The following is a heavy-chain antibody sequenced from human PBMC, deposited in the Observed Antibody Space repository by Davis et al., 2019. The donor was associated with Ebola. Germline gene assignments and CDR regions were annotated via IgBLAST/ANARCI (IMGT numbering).Heavy chain of an antibody. CDR3: ARDLRGGYNT. J-gene: IGHJ4*02. V-gene: IGHV3-53*01. CDR2: IYSGGST. D-gene: IGHD5-24*01. Sequence: GESLKISCAASGFTVSSNYMSWVRQAPGKGLEWVSVIYSGGSTYYADSVKGRFTISRDNSKNTLYLQMNSLRVEDTAVYYCARDLRGGYNTWGQGTLVTVSS. CDR1: GFTVSSNY.